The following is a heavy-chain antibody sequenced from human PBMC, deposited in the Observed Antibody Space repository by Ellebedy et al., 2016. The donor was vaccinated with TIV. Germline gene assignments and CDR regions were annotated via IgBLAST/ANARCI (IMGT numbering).Heavy chain of an antibody. Sequence: GGSLRLXXAASGFTFDDFGMHWVRQAPGKGLEWVSLINWDGSTTYYADSVKGRFTISRDNAKNSLYLQMNSLRAEGTAAYYCARRYFDLWGRGTLVTVSS. V-gene: IGHV3-43D*03. CDR2: INWDGSTT. CDR3: ARRYFDL. J-gene: IGHJ2*01. CDR1: GFTFDDFG.